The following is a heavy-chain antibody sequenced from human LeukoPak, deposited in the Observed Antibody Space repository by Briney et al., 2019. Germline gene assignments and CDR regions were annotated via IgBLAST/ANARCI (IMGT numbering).Heavy chain of an antibody. D-gene: IGHD2/OR15-2a*01. V-gene: IGHV3-7*01. CDR2: IKKTGSET. Sequence: GGSLRLSCAASGFTFSHFWMSWVRQAPGKGLEWVAYIKKTGSETYYVGSVKGRFTITRDNTRSSLFLQMYSLRAEDTAVYYCAKGGATVLTGLDYWGQGILVTVSS. CDR3: AKGGATVLTGLDY. J-gene: IGHJ4*02. CDR1: GFTFSHFW.